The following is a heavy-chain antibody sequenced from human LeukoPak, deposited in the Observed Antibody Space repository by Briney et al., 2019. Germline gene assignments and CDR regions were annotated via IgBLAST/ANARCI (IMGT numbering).Heavy chain of an antibody. D-gene: IGHD1-26*01. Sequence: GRSLRLSCAASGFTLSSFWMTWVRQAPGKGLDWVANIKQDASEKYYVDSVKGRFTISRDNAENSLYLQMNSLRAEDTAVYYCARHSQATFDIWGQGTMVTVSS. CDR1: GFTLSSFW. CDR3: ARHSQATFDI. V-gene: IGHV3-7*04. J-gene: IGHJ3*02. CDR2: IKQDASEK.